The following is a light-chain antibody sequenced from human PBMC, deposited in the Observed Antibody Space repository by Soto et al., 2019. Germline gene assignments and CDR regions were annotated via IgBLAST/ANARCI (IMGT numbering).Light chain of an antibody. CDR3: HQYNNWPPYT. CDR1: QSVSSD. Sequence: EIVMTQSPATLSVSPGERVTLSCRASQSVSSDLAWYQQKPGQAPRLLIYGASTRATGIPARFSGSGSGTDFTLAISSLQSEDFAIYYCHQYNNWPPYTFGHGTKVDIK. V-gene: IGKV3-15*01. CDR2: GAS. J-gene: IGKJ2*01.